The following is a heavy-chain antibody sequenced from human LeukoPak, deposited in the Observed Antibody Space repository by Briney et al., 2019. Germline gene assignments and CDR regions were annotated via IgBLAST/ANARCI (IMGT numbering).Heavy chain of an antibody. V-gene: IGHV4-39*01. J-gene: IGHJ4*02. D-gene: IGHD4-17*01. CDR3: VSHDYGDYRRDY. CDR2: TYNGGNT. Sequence: SETLSLTCTVSGASVSSRSDYWGWIRQPPGKGLEWIGSTYNGGNTYYKPSLKGRLTISVDTSKNQFFLKLSSVTAADTAMYYCVSHDYGDYRRDYWGQGTLVTVSS. CDR1: GASVSSRSDY.